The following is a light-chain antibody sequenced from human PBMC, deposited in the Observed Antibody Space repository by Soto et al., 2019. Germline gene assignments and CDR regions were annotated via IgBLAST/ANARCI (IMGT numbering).Light chain of an antibody. CDR1: QSVSSN. V-gene: IGKV3D-15*01. Sequence: EIVLTQSPATLSVSPGERATLSCRASQSVSSNLAWYQQKPGQAPRLLIYGASTRATGIPARFSGSGSGTEFTLTISSLQSEDFAVYYCLQYNNWPPLMCTFGQGTKLEI. CDR2: GAS. CDR3: LQYNNWPPLMCT. J-gene: IGKJ2*02.